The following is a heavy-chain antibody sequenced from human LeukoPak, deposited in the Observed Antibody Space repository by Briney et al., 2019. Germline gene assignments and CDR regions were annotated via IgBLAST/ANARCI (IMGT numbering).Heavy chain of an antibody. CDR2: INPNSGGT. CDR1: GYTFTGYY. Sequence: GASVKVSCKASGYTFTGYYMHWVRQAPGQGLEWMGWINPNSGGTNYAQKFQGRVTMTRDTSISTAYMELSRLRSDDTAVYYCARGAEYYGSGSPDYWGQGTLVTVSS. D-gene: IGHD3-10*01. CDR3: ARGAEYYGSGSPDY. V-gene: IGHV1-2*02. J-gene: IGHJ4*02.